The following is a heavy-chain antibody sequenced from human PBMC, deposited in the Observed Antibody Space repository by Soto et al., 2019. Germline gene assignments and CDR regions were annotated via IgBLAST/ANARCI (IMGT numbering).Heavy chain of an antibody. CDR3: ARDSPNDILTGYSPEYGMDV. V-gene: IGHV3-21*01. CDR1: GFTFSSYS. Sequence: GGSLRLSCAASGFTFSSYSMNWVRQAPGKGLEWVSSISSSSSYIYYADSVKGRFTISRDNAKNSLYLQMNSLRAEDTAVYYCARDSPNDILTGYSPEYGMDVWGQGTTVTVSS. CDR2: ISSSSSYI. J-gene: IGHJ6*02. D-gene: IGHD3-9*01.